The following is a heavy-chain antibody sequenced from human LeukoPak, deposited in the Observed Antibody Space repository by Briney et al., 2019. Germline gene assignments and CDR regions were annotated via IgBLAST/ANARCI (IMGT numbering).Heavy chain of an antibody. V-gene: IGHV4-31*03. J-gene: IGHJ4*02. CDR2: IYYSGST. D-gene: IGHD3-22*01. CDR3: ARAPTAHYYDSSGYYSPTYFDY. CDR1: GGSISSGGYY. Sequence: PSQTLSLTCTVSGGSISSGGYYWRWIRQHPGKGLEWIGYIYYSGSTYYNPSLKSRVTISVDTSKNQFSLKLSSVTAADTAVYYCARAPTAHYYDSSGYYSPTYFDYWGQGTLVTVSS.